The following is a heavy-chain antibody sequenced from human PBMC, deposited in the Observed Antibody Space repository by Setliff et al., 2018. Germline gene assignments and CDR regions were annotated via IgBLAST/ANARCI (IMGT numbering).Heavy chain of an antibody. CDR1: TYTFINYG. Sequence: ASVKVSCKASTYTFINYGMSWVRQIPGHGLEWMGWISGSSGDASCAQKFQGRVIITLDTLTTTAYMELRSLRSDDTAVYYCARDSRIRFTKEEGGAYYYGMDVWGQGTTVTVSS. J-gene: IGHJ6*02. CDR2: ISGSSGDA. D-gene: IGHD2-8*01. V-gene: IGHV1-18*01. CDR3: ARDSRIRFTKEEGGAYYYGMDV.